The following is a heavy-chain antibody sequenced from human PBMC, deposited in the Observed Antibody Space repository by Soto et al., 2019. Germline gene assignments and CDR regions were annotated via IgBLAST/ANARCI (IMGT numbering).Heavy chain of an antibody. D-gene: IGHD3-10*01. V-gene: IGHV3-23*01. J-gene: IGHJ5*02. CDR2: IGGSGSSA. Sequence: VQLLESGGGLVQPGGSLRLSCEASGFTFKNFAVSWVRQAPGQGMEWVSAIGGSGSSANYAEYVKGRFTVSRDDYKSTLYLQMSGLRVDDTGLYYCAKDAVAYNGEWDWFDLWGQGTLVTVSS. CDR1: GFTFKNFA. CDR3: AKDAVAYNGEWDWFDL.